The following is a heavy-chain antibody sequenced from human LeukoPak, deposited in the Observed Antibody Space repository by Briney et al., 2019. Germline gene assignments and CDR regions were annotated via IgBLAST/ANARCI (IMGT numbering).Heavy chain of an antibody. V-gene: IGHV4-34*01. CDR2: INHSGST. D-gene: IGHD6-19*01. CDR3: ARPKAFQWLVRRGFDY. J-gene: IGHJ4*02. CDR1: GGSFSGYY. Sequence: PSETLSLTCAVYGGSFSGYYWSWIRQPPGKGLEWIGEINHSGSTSYNPSLKSRVTISVDTSKNQFSLKLSSVTAADTAVYYCARPKAFQWLVRRGFDYWGQGTLVTVSS.